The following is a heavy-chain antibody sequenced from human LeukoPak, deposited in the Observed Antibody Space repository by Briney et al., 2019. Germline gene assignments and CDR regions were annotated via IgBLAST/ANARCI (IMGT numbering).Heavy chain of an antibody. CDR3: ARDPIAVAGNDY. Sequence: GASVKVSCKASGGTFSSYAISWVRQAPGQGLEWMGRIIPILGIANYAQKFQGRVTITADKSTSTAYMELNSLRSEDTAVYYCARDPIAVAGNDYWGQGTLVTVSS. CDR1: GGTFSSYA. J-gene: IGHJ4*02. CDR2: IIPILGIA. V-gene: IGHV1-69*04. D-gene: IGHD6-19*01.